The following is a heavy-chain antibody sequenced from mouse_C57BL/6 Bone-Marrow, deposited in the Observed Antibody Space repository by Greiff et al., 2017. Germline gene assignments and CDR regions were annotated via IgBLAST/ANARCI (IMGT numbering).Heavy chain of an antibody. D-gene: IGHD1-1*01. Sequence: QVQLKESGAELVRPGTSVKMSCKASGYTFTNYWIGWAKQRPGHGLEWIGDIYPGGGYTNYNEKFKGKATLTADKSSSTAYMQFSSLTSEDSAIYYCARSAGSSYRFAYWGQGTLVTVAA. CDR2: IYPGGGYT. V-gene: IGHV1-63*01. J-gene: IGHJ3*01. CDR3: ARSAGSSYRFAY. CDR1: GYTFTNYW.